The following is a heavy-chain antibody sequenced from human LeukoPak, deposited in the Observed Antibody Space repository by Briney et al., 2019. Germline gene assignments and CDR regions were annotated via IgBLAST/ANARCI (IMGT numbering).Heavy chain of an antibody. D-gene: IGHD6-13*01. Sequence: GGSLRLSCAASGFTFSSYEMNWVRQAPGKGLEWVSYISSSSGSTIYYADSVKGRFTISRDNAKNSLYLQMNSLRAEDTAVYYCARVKNHRGIAVAGSDYWGQGTLVTVSS. CDR1: GFTFSSYE. V-gene: IGHV3-48*03. CDR2: ISSSSGSTI. CDR3: ARVKNHRGIAVAGSDY. J-gene: IGHJ4*02.